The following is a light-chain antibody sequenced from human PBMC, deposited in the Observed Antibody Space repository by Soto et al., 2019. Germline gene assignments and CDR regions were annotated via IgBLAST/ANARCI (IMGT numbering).Light chain of an antibody. CDR1: SSDVGGYNY. Sequence: QSALTQPRSVSGSPGQSVTISCTGTSSDVGGYNYVSWYQQHPGKAPKVMIYDVNKRPSGVPDRFSGSKSGNTASLTISGLQAADEADYYCCSYAGSVTPYVFGTGTKLTVL. J-gene: IGLJ1*01. CDR2: DVN. V-gene: IGLV2-11*01. CDR3: CSYAGSVTPYV.